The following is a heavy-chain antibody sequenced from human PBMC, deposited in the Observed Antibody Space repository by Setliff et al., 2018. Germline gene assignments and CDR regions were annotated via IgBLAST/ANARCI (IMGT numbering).Heavy chain of an antibody. J-gene: IGHJ4*02. CDR1: GYTFTSHY. CDR3: ARGGYSGSYDFDY. Sequence: GASVKVSCKASGYTFTSHYMHWVRQAPGLGLEWMGTINPSSGRTSYAQKFQGRVTMTRDTSTSTAYMELSRLRSDDTAVYYCARGGYSGSYDFDYWGQGTLVTVSS. V-gene: IGHV1-46*01. D-gene: IGHD1-26*01. CDR2: INPSSGRT.